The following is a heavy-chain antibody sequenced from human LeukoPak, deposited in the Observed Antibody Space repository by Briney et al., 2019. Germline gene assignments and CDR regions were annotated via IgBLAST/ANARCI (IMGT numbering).Heavy chain of an antibody. J-gene: IGHJ3*02. CDR1: GGSISSSSYC. D-gene: IGHD2-15*01. V-gene: IGHV4-39*01. CDR2: IYYSGST. CDR3: ARGKRYSAFDI. Sequence: PSETLSLTCTVSGGSISSSSYCWGWIRQPPGKGLEWIGSIYYSGSTYYNPSLKSRVTISVDTSKNQFSLKLSSVAAADTAVYYCARGKRYSAFDIWGQGTMVTVSS.